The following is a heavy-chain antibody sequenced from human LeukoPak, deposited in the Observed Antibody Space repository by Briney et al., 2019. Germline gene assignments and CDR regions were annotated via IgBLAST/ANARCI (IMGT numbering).Heavy chain of an antibody. CDR2: IKSDGTYS. J-gene: IGHJ4*02. V-gene: IGHV3-74*01. Sequence: GGSLRRSCAASGFTFSRHWMHWVRQAPGKGLVCVARIKSDGTYSDYGGSVRGRFTISRDNAKDTLYLQMNSLRVEDTALYYCVRDDGYYGVDYWGQGTVVTVSS. D-gene: IGHD3-10*01. CDR3: VRDDGYYGVDY. CDR1: GFTFSRHW.